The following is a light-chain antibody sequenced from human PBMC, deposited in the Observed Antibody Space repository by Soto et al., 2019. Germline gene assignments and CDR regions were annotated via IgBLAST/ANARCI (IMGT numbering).Light chain of an antibody. J-gene: IGKJ1*01. CDR3: QQYHSFPQT. V-gene: IGKV1-16*02. CDR1: QGISNY. CDR2: AAS. Sequence: DIQMTQSPSSLSASVGDRVTITCRASQGISNYLAWYQQKPGKAPKSLIYAASNLQSGVPSKFSGSRSGTDFTLIISSLQPEDFATYFCQQYHSFPQTFGQGTKVEI.